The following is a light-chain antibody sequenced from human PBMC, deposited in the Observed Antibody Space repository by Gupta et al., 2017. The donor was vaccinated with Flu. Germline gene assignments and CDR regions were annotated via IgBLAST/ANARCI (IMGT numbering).Light chain of an antibody. Sequence: ENVLTQSPGTLSLSPGEGATLSCRASQSISNSKLAWYQKKPGQAFRLLIYGASSRATGVPDRFSGSGSGTDFTLTLSRLEPEDYAVYYCEQYDGSLPTFGQGTQVEI. V-gene: IGKV3-20*01. CDR2: GAS. J-gene: IGKJ1*01. CDR3: EQYDGSLPT. CDR1: QSISNSK.